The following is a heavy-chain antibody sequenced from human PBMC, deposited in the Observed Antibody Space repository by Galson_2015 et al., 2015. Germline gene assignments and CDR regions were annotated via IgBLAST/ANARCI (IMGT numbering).Heavy chain of an antibody. V-gene: IGHV1-46*01. J-gene: IGHJ4*02. CDR2: INPRSGTT. Sequence: SVKVSCKASGYTFTSHYIHWLRQAPGQGLEWMGVINPRSGTTDYAQNFQGRVTMTRDTSTSTVYMEVSSLRSEDTAVYYCARVVGYSSGWTEDSDHWGQGTLVTVSS. CDR3: ARVVGYSSGWTEDSDH. D-gene: IGHD6-19*01. CDR1: GYTFTSHY.